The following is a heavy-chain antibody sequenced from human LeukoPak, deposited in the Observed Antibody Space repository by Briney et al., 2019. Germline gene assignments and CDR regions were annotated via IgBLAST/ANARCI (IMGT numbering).Heavy chain of an antibody. Sequence: SVKVSCKASGGTFSSYAISWVRQAPGQGLEWMGGIIPIFGTANYAQKFQGRVTITADESTSTAYMELSSLRSEDTAVYYCARAYLLETMVVNAYHDAFDIWGQGTMVTVSS. CDR3: ARAYLLETMVVNAYHDAFDI. CDR2: IIPIFGTA. J-gene: IGHJ3*02. CDR1: GGTFSSYA. V-gene: IGHV1-69*13. D-gene: IGHD4-23*01.